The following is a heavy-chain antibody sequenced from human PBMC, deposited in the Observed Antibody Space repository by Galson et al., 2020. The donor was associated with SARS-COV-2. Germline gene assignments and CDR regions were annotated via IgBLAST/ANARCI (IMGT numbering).Heavy chain of an antibody. D-gene: IGHD4-17*01. J-gene: IGHJ4*02. CDR1: ASTLSSHS. Sequence: VKIGQSLKLSCAASASTLSSHSMNWVPQAPGKGLEWVSSISSSSSYIYYADSVKGRFTISRDNAKNSLYLQMNSLRAEDTAVYYCAREKIHDYGDYAGFDYWGQGTLVTVSS. CDR2: ISSSSSYI. V-gene: IGHV3-21*01. CDR3: AREKIHDYGDYAGFDY.